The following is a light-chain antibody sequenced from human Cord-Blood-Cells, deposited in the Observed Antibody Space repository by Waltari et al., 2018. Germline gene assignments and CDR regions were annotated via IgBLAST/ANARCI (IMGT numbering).Light chain of an antibody. CDR3: CSYAGSYTVV. J-gene: IGLJ2*01. CDR1: SSVVGGYNY. Sequence: QSALTQPRSVSGSPGQSVTISCTGTSSVVGGYNYASWYQQHPGKAPKLMIYDVSKRPSGVPDRFSGSKSGNTASLTISGLQAEDEADYYCCSYAGSYTVVFGGGTKLTVL. V-gene: IGLV2-11*01. CDR2: DVS.